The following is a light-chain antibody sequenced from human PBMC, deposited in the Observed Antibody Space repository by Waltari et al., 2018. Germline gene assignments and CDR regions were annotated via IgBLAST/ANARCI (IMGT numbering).Light chain of an antibody. Sequence: EIVLTQSPATLSLSPGERATLPCRASQSVSSYVAWYQVKRGQAPRLLIYDASNRATGIPARFSGSGSGTDFTLTISSLEPEYFAVYYCQQCSNWPPLTFGGGTKVEIK. CDR2: DAS. V-gene: IGKV3-11*01. J-gene: IGKJ4*01. CDR3: QQCSNWPPLT. CDR1: QSVSSY.